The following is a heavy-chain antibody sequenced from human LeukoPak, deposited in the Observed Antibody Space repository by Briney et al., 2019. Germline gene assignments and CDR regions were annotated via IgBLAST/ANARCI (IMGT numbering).Heavy chain of an antibody. CDR3: CRAVAGSYFDY. J-gene: IGHJ4*02. V-gene: IGHV4-59*08. Sequence: SETLSLTCTVSGGSISSYYWSWIRQPPGKGLEWIGYIYYSGSTNYNPSLKSRVTISVDTSKNQFSLKLSSVAAADTAVYYCCRAVAGSYFDYWGQGTLVTVSS. CDR1: GGSISSYY. D-gene: IGHD6-19*01. CDR2: IYYSGST.